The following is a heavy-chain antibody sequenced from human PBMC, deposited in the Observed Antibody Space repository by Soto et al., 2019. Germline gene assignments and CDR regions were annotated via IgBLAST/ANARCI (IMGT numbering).Heavy chain of an antibody. V-gene: IGHV3-7*01. Sequence: GGSLRLSCAASGFTFSSYWMSWVRQAPGKGLERVANIKQDGSEKYYVDSVKGRFTISRDNAKNSLYLQMNSLRAEDTAVYYCARDSHSNYYYYMDVWGKGTTVTVSS. J-gene: IGHJ6*03. D-gene: IGHD4-4*01. CDR3: ARDSHSNYYYYMDV. CDR2: IKQDGSEK. CDR1: GFTFSSYW.